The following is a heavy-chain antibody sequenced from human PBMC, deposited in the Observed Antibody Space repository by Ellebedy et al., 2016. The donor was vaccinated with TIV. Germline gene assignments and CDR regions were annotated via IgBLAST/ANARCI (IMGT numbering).Heavy chain of an antibody. V-gene: IGHV3-30*03. Sequence: GGSLRLXXAASGFIFDRFGMHWVRQAPGKGLEWVAVISYDGRNAYYADSVKGRFTISRHNSKNTLYLQMNSLRAEDTAVYYCARDVVRGVPLVGFDIWGQGTMVTVSS. CDR3: ARDVVRGVPLVGFDI. CDR2: ISYDGRNA. J-gene: IGHJ3*02. CDR1: GFIFDRFG. D-gene: IGHD3-10*01.